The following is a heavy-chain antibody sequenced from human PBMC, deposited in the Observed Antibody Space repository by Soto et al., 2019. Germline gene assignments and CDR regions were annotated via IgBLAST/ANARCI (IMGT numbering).Heavy chain of an antibody. D-gene: IGHD1-1*01. CDR1: GGSFSAYY. CDR2: INHSGST. V-gene: IGHV4-34*01. Sequence: QVQLQQWGAGLLKPSETLSLTCAVYGGSFSAYYWTWIRQPPGTGLEWIGEINHSGSTNYNPSLKSRVSISVDTSKNQFSLNLTSVTAADPGVYYCARDKITGLFDYWGQGTLVTVSS. CDR3: ARDKITGLFDY. J-gene: IGHJ4*02.